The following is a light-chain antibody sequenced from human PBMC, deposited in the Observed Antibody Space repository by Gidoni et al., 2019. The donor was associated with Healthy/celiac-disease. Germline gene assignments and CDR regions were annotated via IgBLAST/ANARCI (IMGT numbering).Light chain of an antibody. CDR2: GNS. V-gene: IGLV1-40*01. Sequence: QSVLPQPPSLSATPGQRVTSSCTGSSSNIGAGYDVHWYQQLPGTAPNLLIYGNSNRPSGVPDRFSGSKSGTSASLAITGLQAEDEADYYCQSYDSSLSGWVFGGGTKLTVL. CDR1: SSNIGAGYD. CDR3: QSYDSSLSGWV. J-gene: IGLJ3*02.